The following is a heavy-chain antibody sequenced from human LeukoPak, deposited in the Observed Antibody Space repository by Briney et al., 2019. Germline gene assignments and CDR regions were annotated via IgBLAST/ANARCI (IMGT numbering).Heavy chain of an antibody. D-gene: IGHD6-19*01. Sequence: ASVTVSCTASGYTFTNYGISWVRQAPGQGLEWMGWISAYNGNTNYAQKLQGRVTMTTDTSTSTAYMELRSLRSDDTAVYYCARAIAVAGSTVDYWGQGTLVTVSS. CDR2: ISAYNGNT. V-gene: IGHV1-18*01. J-gene: IGHJ4*02. CDR1: GYTFTNYG. CDR3: ARAIAVAGSTVDY.